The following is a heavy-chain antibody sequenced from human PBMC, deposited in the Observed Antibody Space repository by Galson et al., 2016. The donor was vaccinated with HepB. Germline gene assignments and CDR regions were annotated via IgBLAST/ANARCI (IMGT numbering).Heavy chain of an antibody. CDR3: AKEPVWYGISHGSFDY. Sequence: SLRLSCAASGFRFSTYGMHWVRQAPGKGLEWVAVISYDGSNKYYADSVKGRFTISRDNSKDTLYLQMNSLRAEDTAVYYCAKEPVWYGISHGSFDYWGQGTRITVSS. V-gene: IGHV3-30*18. CDR1: GFRFSTYG. D-gene: IGHD3-16*01. J-gene: IGHJ4*02. CDR2: ISYDGSNK.